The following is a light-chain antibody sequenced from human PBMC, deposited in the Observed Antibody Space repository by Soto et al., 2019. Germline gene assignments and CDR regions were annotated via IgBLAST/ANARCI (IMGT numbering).Light chain of an antibody. CDR1: DSNIGLNY. CDR3: VSWDTSLRVVF. CDR2: DTG. V-gene: IGLV1-51*01. Sequence: TQPPSVSAAPGQTVTISCSGSDSNIGLNYISWFQQLPGTAPKLLIYDTGERPSGIPDRFSGSKSGTSATLGITGLQTGDEADYYCVSWDTSLRVVFFGGGTKVTVL. J-gene: IGLJ2*01.